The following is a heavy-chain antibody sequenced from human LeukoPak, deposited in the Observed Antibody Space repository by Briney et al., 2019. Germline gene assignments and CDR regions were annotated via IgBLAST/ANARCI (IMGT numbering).Heavy chain of an antibody. CDR3: ARDSSGYYYLDY. J-gene: IGHJ4*02. CDR2: IYYSGST. Sequence: PSETLSLTCTVSGGSISSGGYYWSWIRQHPGKGLEWIGYIYYSGSTYYNPSLKSRVTISVDTSKNQFSLKLSSVTAADTAVYYCARDSSGYYYLDYWGQGALATVSS. V-gene: IGHV4-31*03. D-gene: IGHD3-22*01. CDR1: GGSISSGGYY.